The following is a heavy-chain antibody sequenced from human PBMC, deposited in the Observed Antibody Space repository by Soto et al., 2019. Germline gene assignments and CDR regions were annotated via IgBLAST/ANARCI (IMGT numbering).Heavy chain of an antibody. V-gene: IGHV4-61*01. CDR2: IYYSGST. J-gene: IGHJ4*02. CDR3: ARAHDYVWGSYRDY. D-gene: IGHD3-16*02. Sequence: NPSETLSLTCTVSGGSVSSGSYYWSWIRQPPGKGLEWIGYIYYSGSTNYNPSLKSRVTISVDTSKNQFSLKLSSVTAADTAVYYCARAHDYVWGSYRDYWGQGTLVTVSS. CDR1: GGSVSSGSYY.